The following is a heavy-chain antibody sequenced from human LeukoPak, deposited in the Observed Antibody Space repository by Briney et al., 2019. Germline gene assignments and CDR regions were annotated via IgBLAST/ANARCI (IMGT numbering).Heavy chain of an antibody. CDR3: ARDYYGSGSSVFDP. CDR2: IYTSGST. Sequence: PSQTLSLTCTVSGGSISSGSCYWGWIRQPAGKGLEWIGRIYTSGSTNYNPSLKSRVTISVDTSKNQFSLKLSSVTAADTDVYYCARDYYGSGSSVFDPWGQGTLVTVSS. J-gene: IGHJ5*02. D-gene: IGHD3-10*01. V-gene: IGHV4-61*02. CDR1: GGSISSGSCY.